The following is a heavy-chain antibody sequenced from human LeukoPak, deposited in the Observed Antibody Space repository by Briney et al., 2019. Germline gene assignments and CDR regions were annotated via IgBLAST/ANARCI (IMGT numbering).Heavy chain of an antibody. Sequence: SETLSLTCTVSGGSISSSSYYWGCIRQPPGKGLEWIGSIYYSGSTYYNPSLKSRVTISVDTSKNQFSLKLSSVTAADTAVYYCAREDTAMVHYYYGMDVWGQGTTVTVSS. V-gene: IGHV4-39*07. CDR2: IYYSGST. CDR1: GGSISSSSYY. D-gene: IGHD5-18*01. CDR3: AREDTAMVHYYYGMDV. J-gene: IGHJ6*02.